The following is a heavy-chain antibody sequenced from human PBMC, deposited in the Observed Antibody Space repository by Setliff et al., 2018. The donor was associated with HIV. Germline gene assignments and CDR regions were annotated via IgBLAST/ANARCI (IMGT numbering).Heavy chain of an antibody. CDR3: ARVRLRVPPSIFDY. CDR2: IYHSGIV. D-gene: IGHD2-2*01. Sequence: SETLSLTCTVYGAPFNGYYWAWIRQSPAKGLEWIGEIYHSGIVNYNPSLQSRVTIPTDTSKNQFSLRLNSVTVADTAVYYCARVRLRVPPSIFDYWGMGSLVTVSS. J-gene: IGHJ4*02. CDR1: GAPFNGYY. V-gene: IGHV4-34*01.